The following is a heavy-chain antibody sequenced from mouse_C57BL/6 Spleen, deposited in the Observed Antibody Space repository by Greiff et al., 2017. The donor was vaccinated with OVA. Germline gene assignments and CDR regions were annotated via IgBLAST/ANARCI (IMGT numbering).Heavy chain of an antibody. V-gene: IGHV1-80*01. J-gene: IGHJ2*01. D-gene: IGHD1-1*01. Sequence: QVQLQQSGAELVKPGASVKISCKASGYAFSSYWMNWVKQRPGKGLEWIGQIYPGDGDTNYNGKFKGKATLTADKSSSTAYMQLSSLTSEDSAVYFCARSIATVEDFDYWGQGTTLTVSS. CDR1: GYAFSSYW. CDR3: ARSIATVEDFDY. CDR2: IYPGDGDT.